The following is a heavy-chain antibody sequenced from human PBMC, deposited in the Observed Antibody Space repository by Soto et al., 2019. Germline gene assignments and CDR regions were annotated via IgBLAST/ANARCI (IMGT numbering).Heavy chain of an antibody. CDR1: GGSISSYY. Sequence: SETLSLTCTVSGGSISSYYWSWIRQPPGKGLEWIGYIYYSGSTNYNPSLKSRVTISVDTSKNQFSLKLSSVTAADTAVYYCAGVAVVTPNYYYYGMDVWGQGTTVTVSS. V-gene: IGHV4-59*01. J-gene: IGHJ6*02. D-gene: IGHD2-21*02. CDR3: AGVAVVTPNYYYYGMDV. CDR2: IYYSGST.